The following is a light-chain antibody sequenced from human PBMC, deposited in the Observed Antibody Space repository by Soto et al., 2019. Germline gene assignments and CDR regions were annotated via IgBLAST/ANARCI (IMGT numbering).Light chain of an antibody. Sequence: EIVLTQSPATLSLSPGERATLSCRASQSVSTYLAWYQQKPGQPPRLLIYDASNRATGIPARFSGSGSGTDFTLTISSLEPEDFAVYYCQHRSNFPITFGQGTRLEIK. CDR2: DAS. V-gene: IGKV3-11*01. CDR1: QSVSTY. CDR3: QHRSNFPIT. J-gene: IGKJ5*01.